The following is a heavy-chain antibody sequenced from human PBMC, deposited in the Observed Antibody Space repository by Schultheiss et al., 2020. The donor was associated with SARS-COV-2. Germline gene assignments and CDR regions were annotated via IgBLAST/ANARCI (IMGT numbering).Heavy chain of an antibody. CDR1: GGSFSGYY. Sequence: SETLSLTCAVYGGSFSGYYWSWIRQPPGKGLEWIGSIYHSGSTNYNPSLKSRVTISVDTSKNQFSLKLSSVTAEDTAVYYCARDRDLMVRGVIIDRDAFDIWGQGTMVTVSS. J-gene: IGHJ3*02. D-gene: IGHD3-10*01. CDR2: IYHSGST. CDR3: ARDRDLMVRGVIIDRDAFDI. V-gene: IGHV4-34*01.